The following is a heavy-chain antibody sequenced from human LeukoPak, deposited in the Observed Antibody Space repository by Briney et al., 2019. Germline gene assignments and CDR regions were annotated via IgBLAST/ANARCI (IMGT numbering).Heavy chain of an antibody. CDR1: GGSFSRYY. J-gene: IGHJ4*03. CDR2: IDHRGDT. V-gene: IGHV4-34*01. Sequence: PSETLSLTCAVYGGSFSRYYWSWIRQSPGKGLEWIAEIDHRGDTIYNPSVKSRVTISVDTSKYQFSLKVRSLSAADTAVYYCARGATISETGYFDFWGQGTLVTVSS. CDR3: ARGATISETGYFDF. D-gene: IGHD5-24*01.